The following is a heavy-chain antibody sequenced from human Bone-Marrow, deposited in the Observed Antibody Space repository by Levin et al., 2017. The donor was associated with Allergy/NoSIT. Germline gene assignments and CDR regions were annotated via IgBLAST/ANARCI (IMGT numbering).Heavy chain of an antibody. Sequence: GGSLRLSCAASRFTFSAYAMHWVRQAPGKGLEWLSLITYDGANKYADSVKGRFAVSRDNSKNTLYLQMNNLRVDDTAMYYCARDRAAAGSSPFDHWGQGTLVTVSS. V-gene: IGHV3-30*09. D-gene: IGHD6-13*01. J-gene: IGHJ4*02. CDR2: ITYDGAN. CDR1: RFTFSAYA. CDR3: ARDRAAAGSSPFDH.